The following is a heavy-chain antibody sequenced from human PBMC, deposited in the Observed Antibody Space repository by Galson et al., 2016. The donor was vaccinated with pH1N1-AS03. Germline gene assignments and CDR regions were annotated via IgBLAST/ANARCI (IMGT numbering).Heavy chain of an antibody. CDR1: GGTFSNYA. CDR3: ANREGGGYDFWGSRPGGY. V-gene: IGHV1-69*06. CDR2: IIPLFGTP. D-gene: IGHD3-3*01. Sequence: SVKVSCKASGGTFSNYAFSWVRQAPGQGLEWMGGIIPLFGTPNYAQKFQGRVTITADKSTNTAYMELTSLRSEDTAVYFCANREGGGYDFWGSRPGGYWGQGTLVTVSS. J-gene: IGHJ4*02.